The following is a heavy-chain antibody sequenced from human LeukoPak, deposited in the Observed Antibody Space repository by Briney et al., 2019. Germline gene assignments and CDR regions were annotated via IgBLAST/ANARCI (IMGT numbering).Heavy chain of an antibody. V-gene: IGHV3-21*05. CDR1: GFTFSTHS. D-gene: IGHD6-13*01. CDR3: ATGIAAAGPNWFDP. J-gene: IGHJ5*02. Sequence: GGSLRLSCAASGFTFSTHSMNWVRQAPGKGLEWVSYINHDGNDIYYGESVKGRFTISRDNARNSLYLQMHTLRAEDTAVYYCATGIAAAGPNWFDPWGQGTLVTVSS. CDR2: INHDGNDI.